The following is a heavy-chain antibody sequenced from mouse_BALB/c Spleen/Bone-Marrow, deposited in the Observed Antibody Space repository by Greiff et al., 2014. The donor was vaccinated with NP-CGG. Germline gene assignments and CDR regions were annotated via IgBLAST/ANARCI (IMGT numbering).Heavy chain of an antibody. J-gene: IGHJ1*01. Sequence: VQLQQSGAELVKPGASVKLSCTASGFNIKDTYMHWVKQRPEQGLEWIGRIDPANGNTKYDPKFQGKATITTDTSSNTAYLQLSSLTSKDTAVYYCASYRYAWYFDVWGAGTTVTVSS. V-gene: IGHV14-3*02. CDR1: GFNIKDTY. D-gene: IGHD2-14*01. CDR3: ASYRYAWYFDV. CDR2: IDPANGNT.